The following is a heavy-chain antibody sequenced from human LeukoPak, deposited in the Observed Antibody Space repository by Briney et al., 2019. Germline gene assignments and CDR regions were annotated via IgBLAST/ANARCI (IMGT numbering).Heavy chain of an antibody. Sequence: PSETLSLTCTVSGASISSYYWSRIRQPPGKGLEWIGCIYYSGSTNYNPSLKSRVTISVDTSKNQFSLRLSSVTAADTAVYYCALHIRGPRGLFDYWGQGTLVTVSS. CDR3: ALHIRGPRGLFDY. CDR1: GASISSYY. V-gene: IGHV4-59*01. J-gene: IGHJ4*02. D-gene: IGHD3-10*01. CDR2: IYYSGST.